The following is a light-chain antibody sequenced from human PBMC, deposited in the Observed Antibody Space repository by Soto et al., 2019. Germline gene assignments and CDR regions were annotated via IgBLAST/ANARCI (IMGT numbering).Light chain of an antibody. CDR1: NSNIGSHT. CDR2: SNS. V-gene: IGLV1-44*01. CDR3: ASWDDNLQV. J-gene: IGLJ1*01. Sequence: QSVLTHPPSASGTPGQRVTISCSGSNSNIGSHTVNWYQQLPGTAPKLLIYSNSQRPLGVPVRFSGSKSGTSASLAISGLQSEDEADYYCASWDDNLQVFGLGTKVTVL.